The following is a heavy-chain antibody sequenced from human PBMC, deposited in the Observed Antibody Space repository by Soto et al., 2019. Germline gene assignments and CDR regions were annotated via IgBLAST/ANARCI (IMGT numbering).Heavy chain of an antibody. CDR1: GFTFSSYC. CDR3: TRANSLQWLVPEDY. Sequence: GGSRRLSCAASGFTFSSYCMNWVRQAPGKGLEWVSYISSSSSTIYYADSVKGRFTISRDNAKNSLYLQMNSLRDEDTAVYYCTRANSLQWLVPEDYWGQATLVTVSS. CDR2: ISSSSSTI. J-gene: IGHJ4*02. D-gene: IGHD6-19*01. V-gene: IGHV3-48*02.